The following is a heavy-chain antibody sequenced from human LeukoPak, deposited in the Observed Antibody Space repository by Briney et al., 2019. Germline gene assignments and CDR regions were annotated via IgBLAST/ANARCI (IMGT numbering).Heavy chain of an antibody. CDR2: MNPHSGDT. V-gene: IGHV1-8*01. CDR1: GYSFKSYD. Sequence: ASVKVSCKASGYSFKSYDFSWIRQAPGQGPEWLGWMNPHSGDTGFAVKFQGRVTVTRDTSTDTAYLELSSLKSGDTAVYYCARSSDYLNAFDIWGQGTMVIVSS. D-gene: IGHD3-16*01. J-gene: IGHJ3*02. CDR3: ARSSDYLNAFDI.